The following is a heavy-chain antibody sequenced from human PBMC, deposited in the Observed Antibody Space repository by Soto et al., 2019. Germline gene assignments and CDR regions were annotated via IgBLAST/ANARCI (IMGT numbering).Heavy chain of an antibody. CDR3: AKDKYDYGDLDYFDY. D-gene: IGHD4-17*01. CDR2: ISYDGSNK. J-gene: IGHJ4*02. CDR1: GFTFSSYG. V-gene: IGHV3-30*18. Sequence: GGSLRLSCAASGFTFSSYGMHWVRQAPGKGLEWVAVISYDGSNKYYADSVKGRFTISRDNSKNTLYLQMNSLRAEDTAVYYCAKDKYDYGDLDYFDYWGQGTLVTVSS.